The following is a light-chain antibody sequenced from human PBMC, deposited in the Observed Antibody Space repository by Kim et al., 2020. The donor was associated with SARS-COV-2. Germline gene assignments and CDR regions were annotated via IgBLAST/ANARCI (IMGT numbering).Light chain of an antibody. CDR1: QIITSY. V-gene: IGKV1-39*01. Sequence: ASVGDRVTITCRTTQIITSYLNWYQQKPGRAPKLLISAASTLQGGVPSRFSGSGSETDFTLTISSLQPEDFATYFCQQSYITPFTFGPGTKVDIK. CDR2: AAS. J-gene: IGKJ3*01. CDR3: QQSYITPFT.